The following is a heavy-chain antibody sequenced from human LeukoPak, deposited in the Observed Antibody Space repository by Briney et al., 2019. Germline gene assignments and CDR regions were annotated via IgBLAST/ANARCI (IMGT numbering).Heavy chain of an antibody. D-gene: IGHD3-16*01. CDR1: GVSISSYY. CDR2: IYTSGST. CDR3: ARVPAGGFNAFDI. Sequence: SETLSLTCTVSGVSISSYYWSWIRQPAGKGLEWIGRIYTSGSTNYNPSLKSQVTMSVDTSKNQFSLKLSSVTAADTAVYYCARVPAGGFNAFDIWGQGTMVTVSS. J-gene: IGHJ3*02. V-gene: IGHV4-4*07.